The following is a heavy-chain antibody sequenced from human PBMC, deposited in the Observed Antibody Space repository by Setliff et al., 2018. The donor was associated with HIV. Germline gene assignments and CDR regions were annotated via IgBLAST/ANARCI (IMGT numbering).Heavy chain of an antibody. Sequence: SETLSLTCIVSGGSISSSSYYWGWIRQPPGKGLEWIGSIYYSGSTYYNPSLKSRVTISVDTSKNQFSLKLSSVTAADTAVNYCARAYYDFWSGYYSVWFDPWGQGTLVTVSS. CDR2: IYYSGST. D-gene: IGHD3-3*01. J-gene: IGHJ5*02. V-gene: IGHV4-39*01. CDR1: GGSISSSSYY. CDR3: ARAYYDFWSGYYSVWFDP.